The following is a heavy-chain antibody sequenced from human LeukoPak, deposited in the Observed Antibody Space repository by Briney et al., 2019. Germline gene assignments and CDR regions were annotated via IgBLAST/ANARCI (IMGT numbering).Heavy chain of an antibody. V-gene: IGHV4-59*01. Sequence: AETLSLTCTVSGGSISSYYWSWIRQPPGKGLEWIGYIYYSGSTNYNPSLKSRVTISVDTSKNQFFLKLSSVTAADTAVYYCARTTVTASVYWHFDLWGRGTLITVSS. J-gene: IGHJ2*01. CDR2: IYYSGST. CDR1: GGSISSYY. CDR3: ARTTVTASVYWHFDL. D-gene: IGHD4-17*01.